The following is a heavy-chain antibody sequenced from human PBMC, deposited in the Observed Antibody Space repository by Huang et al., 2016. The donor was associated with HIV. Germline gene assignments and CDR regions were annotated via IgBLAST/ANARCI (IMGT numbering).Heavy chain of an antibody. J-gene: IGHJ6*02. CDR3: ATKTAGMDI. V-gene: IGHV3-7*01. CDR2: SKKDETEK. Sequence: VESGGRSVQPGGSIRLSCVGSTLTFGAYWMSWGRQPPGKGLEWVANSKKDETEKYYVDSVKGRFNISRDNAKKVLFLEMDALRVEDTAIYFCATKTAGMDIWGQGTTVIVSS. CDR1: TLTFGAYW.